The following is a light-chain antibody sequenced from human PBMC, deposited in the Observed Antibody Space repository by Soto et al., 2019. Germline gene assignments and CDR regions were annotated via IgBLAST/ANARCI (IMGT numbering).Light chain of an antibody. CDR1: QSVSSN. Sequence: EIVMTQSPATLSVSPGERATLSCRASQSVSSNLAWYQQTPCQAPRLLIYGASTRATAIPARFSGSGSGTEFTLTISSLQSEDFAVYYCQHYNNWPRTFGQGTKVEIK. CDR3: QHYNNWPRT. CDR2: GAS. V-gene: IGKV3-15*01. J-gene: IGKJ1*01.